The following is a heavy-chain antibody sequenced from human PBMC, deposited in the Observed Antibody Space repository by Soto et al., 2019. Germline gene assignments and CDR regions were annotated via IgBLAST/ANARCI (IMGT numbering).Heavy chain of an antibody. V-gene: IGHV1-18*01. CDR3: ARVGEYDFWSGRNWFDP. D-gene: IGHD3-3*01. J-gene: IGHJ5*02. CDR2: ISAYNGNT. Sequence: QVQLVQSGAEVKKPGASVKVSCKASGYTFTSYGISWVRQAPGQGLEWMGWISAYNGNTNYAQKHQGRVTMTTDTSTSTACMELRSLRSDDTAVYYCARVGEYDFWSGRNWFDPWGQGTLVTVSS. CDR1: GYTFTSYG.